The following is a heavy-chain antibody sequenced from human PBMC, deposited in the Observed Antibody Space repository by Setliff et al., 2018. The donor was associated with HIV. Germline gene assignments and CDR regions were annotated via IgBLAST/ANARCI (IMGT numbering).Heavy chain of an antibody. CDR1: RSTFNSHT. CDR3: VRGVQSPPHYSYYYMDV. V-gene: IGHV1-69*02. J-gene: IGHJ6*03. CDR2: IIPILGVA. Sequence: ASVKVSCKASRSTFNSHTINWVRQAPGQGLDWMGRIIPILGVANYAQRFQGKVTITADKSTSTAYMELTSQRFDDTAMYYCVRGVQSPPHYSYYYMDVWGEGTMVTVSS. D-gene: IGHD3-3*01.